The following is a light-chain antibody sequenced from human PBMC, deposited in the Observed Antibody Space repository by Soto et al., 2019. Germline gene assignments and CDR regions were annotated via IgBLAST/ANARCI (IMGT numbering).Light chain of an antibody. CDR2: DVS. V-gene: IGLV2-14*01. CDR3: SSYTSSSTRVL. J-gene: IGLJ2*01. CDR1: SSDVGSYNY. Sequence: QSALTQPASVSGSPGQSITISCTGTSSDVGSYNYVSWYQQHPGKAPKLTIYDVSNRPSGVSNRFSGSKSGNTASLTISGLQAEDEADYYCSSYTSSSTRVLFGGGTKLTVL.